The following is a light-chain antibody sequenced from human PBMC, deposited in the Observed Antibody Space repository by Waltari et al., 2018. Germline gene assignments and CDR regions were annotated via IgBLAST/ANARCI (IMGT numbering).Light chain of an antibody. CDR3: CSYAGSYTFV. CDR1: RSDVGGYNY. J-gene: IGLJ1*01. V-gene: IGLV2-11*01. Sequence: QSALTQPRPVSGSPGQSVTISCTGTRSDVGGYNYVSWYQQHPGKAPKLMIYDVTKRPAGVPDRFSGSKSGNTASLTISGLQAEDEADYSCCSYAGSYTFVFGTGTKVTVL. CDR2: DVT.